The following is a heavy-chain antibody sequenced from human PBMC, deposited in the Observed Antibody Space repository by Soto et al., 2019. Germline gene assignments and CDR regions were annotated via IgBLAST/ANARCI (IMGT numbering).Heavy chain of an antibody. CDR3: ARGFGRFNY. CDR2: IDGSGTTK. Sequence: EVQLLESGGGLVQPGGSLRLSCGVSGFTFNDFEMNWVRQAPGKGLEWLAYIDGSGTTKKYADSVRGRFTISSDNPNNSLFPQWCSLSAACTAVYYCARGFGRFNYWGQGTLVSVSS. CDR1: GFTFNDFE. D-gene: IGHD3-10*01. J-gene: IGHJ4*02. V-gene: IGHV3-48*03.